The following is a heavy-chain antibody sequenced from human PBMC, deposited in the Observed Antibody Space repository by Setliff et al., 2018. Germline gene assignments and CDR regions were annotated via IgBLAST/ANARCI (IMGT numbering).Heavy chain of an antibody. CDR2: IKQDGSVK. Sequence: GGSLRLSCAASGFTFSSYWMNWVRQAQGKGLEWVANIKQDGSVKNYGDSVKGRFRISRDNTKNSLYLQMNSLRAEDTAVYYCARDPFGNPVFDPWGQGTLVTVSS. V-gene: IGHV3-7*01. CDR3: ARDPFGNPVFDP. J-gene: IGHJ5*02. CDR1: GFTFSSYW. D-gene: IGHD3-10*01.